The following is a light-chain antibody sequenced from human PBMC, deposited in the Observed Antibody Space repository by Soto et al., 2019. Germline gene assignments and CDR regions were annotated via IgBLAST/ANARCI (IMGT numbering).Light chain of an antibody. V-gene: IGKV1-27*01. J-gene: IGKJ1*01. CDR3: QKYNSAPPA. CDR1: QGISHF. CDR2: AAS. Sequence: DSQMTQSPSSLSASVGDRVTITCRASQGISHFLAWYQQKPGKVPKLLIYAASTLQSGVPSRFSGSGSGTDFTLTISSLQPEDVATYYCQKYNSAPPAFGQGTKVEIK.